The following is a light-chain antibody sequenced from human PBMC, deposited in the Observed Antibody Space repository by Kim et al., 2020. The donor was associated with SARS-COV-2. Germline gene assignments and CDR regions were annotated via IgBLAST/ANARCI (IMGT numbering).Light chain of an antibody. J-gene: IGLJ3*02. CDR2: YDI. Sequence: VAPGKTARITCGGNNIGSKSVHWYQQKPGQAPVLVIYYDIDRPSGIPERFSGSNSGNTATLTISRVEAGDEADYYCQVWDSSSDQVFGGGTKLTVL. CDR3: QVWDSSSDQV. V-gene: IGLV3-21*04. CDR1: NIGSKS.